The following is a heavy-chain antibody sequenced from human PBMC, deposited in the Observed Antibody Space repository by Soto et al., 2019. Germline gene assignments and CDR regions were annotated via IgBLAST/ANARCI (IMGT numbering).Heavy chain of an antibody. CDR2: ISYDGSNT. CDR1: GFTFSSYA. D-gene: IGHD6-6*01. V-gene: IGHV3-30-3*02. J-gene: IGHJ4*02. CDR3: AKRPLAARHTDY. Sequence: GGSLRLSCAASGFTFSSYAMHWVRQAPGKGLEWVAVISYDGSNTYYADSVKGRFTISRDNSKNTLYLQMNSLRADDTAVYYYAKRPLAARHTDYWGQGTLVTVSS.